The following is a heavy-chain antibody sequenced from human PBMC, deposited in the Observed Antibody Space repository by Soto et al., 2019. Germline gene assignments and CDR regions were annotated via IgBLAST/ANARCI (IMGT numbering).Heavy chain of an antibody. J-gene: IGHJ4*02. Sequence: GGSLRLSCAASGFTFSSYSMNCVRQAPGKGLEWVSSISSSSSYIYYGDSVKGRFTISRDNAKNSLYLQMNSLRAEDTATYYCARVHYYDSSGFYLWGQGTLVTVSS. CDR1: GFTFSSYS. CDR3: ARVHYYDSSGFYL. V-gene: IGHV3-21*01. CDR2: ISSSSSYI. D-gene: IGHD3-22*01.